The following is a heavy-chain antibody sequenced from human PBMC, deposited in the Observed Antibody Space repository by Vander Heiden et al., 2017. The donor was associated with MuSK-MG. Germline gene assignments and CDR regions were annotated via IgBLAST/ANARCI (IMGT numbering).Heavy chain of an antibody. Sequence: QVRLQESGPGLVKPSETLSLTCTVSGDSISSYYWSLIRQTPGKGLEWIGYISYSGNTKYNPSLKSRVTISVDTSKNQLSLKLTSVTAADTAVYYCARARIAAAGFFDFWGQGTLITVSS. V-gene: IGHV4-59*01. CDR2: ISYSGNT. J-gene: IGHJ4*02. CDR1: GDSISSYY. D-gene: IGHD6-13*01. CDR3: ARARIAAAGFFDF.